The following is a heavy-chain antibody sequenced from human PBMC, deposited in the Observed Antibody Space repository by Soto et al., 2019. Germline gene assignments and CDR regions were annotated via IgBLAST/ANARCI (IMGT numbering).Heavy chain of an antibody. V-gene: IGHV3-30*18. CDR1: GFEFNDFG. CDR3: AKDQQGRSNNYHYAMDV. D-gene: IGHD3-3*01. J-gene: IGHJ6*02. CDR2: ISYDGDHQ. Sequence: QVQLVESGGGVVQPGMSLRLSCAASGFEFNDFGMDWVRQAPGQGLEWVAVISYDGDHQVYADSVKGRFTISRDDAEKLLYLLMNLLTEDAPPDYYSAKDQQGRSNNYHYAMDVWGQGTTVTVS.